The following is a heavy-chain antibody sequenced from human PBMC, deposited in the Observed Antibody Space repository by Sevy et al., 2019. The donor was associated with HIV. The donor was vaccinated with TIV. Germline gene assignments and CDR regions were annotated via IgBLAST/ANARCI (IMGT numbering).Heavy chain of an antibody. V-gene: IGHV3-21*01. Sequence: GESLKISCAASGFIFSNYNMHWVRQAPGKGLQWVSCISSSSNDIYYADSLKGRFTISRDNAKNSLYLQMNSLRAEDTAVYYCARKMELLVPDYWGQGTLVTVS. D-gene: IGHD1-7*01. J-gene: IGHJ4*02. CDR1: GFIFSNYN. CDR2: ISSSSNDI. CDR3: ARKMELLVPDY.